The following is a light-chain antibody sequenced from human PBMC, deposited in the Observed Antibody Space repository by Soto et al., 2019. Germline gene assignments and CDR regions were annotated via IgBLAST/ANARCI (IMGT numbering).Light chain of an antibody. J-gene: IGKJ1*01. CDR1: QSISSY. V-gene: IGKV1-39*01. CDR3: QQSHSSPPWT. Sequence: DIQMTQSPSSLSASVGDRVTISCRASQSISSYLNWYQQKPGTAPRLLIYRASSVKSGVPPRFSGSGSGRDFTLTISSLRPEDIATYFCQQSHSSPPWTFGRGTKVEVK. CDR2: RAS.